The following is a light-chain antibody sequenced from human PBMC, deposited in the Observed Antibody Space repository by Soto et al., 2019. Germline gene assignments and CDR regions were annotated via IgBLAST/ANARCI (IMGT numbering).Light chain of an antibody. CDR1: QSISSY. J-gene: IGKJ5*01. CDR2: AAS. Sequence: DIQMTQSPSSLSASVGEGVTITCRASQSISSYLNWYQQKPGKAPKLLIYAASSLQSGVPSRFSGSGSGTDFTLTISSLQPEDFATYYCRQSYSTPITFGQGTRLEIK. CDR3: RQSYSTPIT. V-gene: IGKV1-39*01.